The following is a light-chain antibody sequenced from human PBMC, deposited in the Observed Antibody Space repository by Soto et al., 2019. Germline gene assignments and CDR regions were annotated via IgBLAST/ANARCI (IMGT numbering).Light chain of an antibody. V-gene: IGKV3-20*01. CDR2: GAS. J-gene: IGKJ3*01. CDR3: QQYGSSPFT. CDR1: QIVSAND. Sequence: EIVLTQSPGTLSWSPGERATLSCRASQIVSANDLAWYQQKPGQSPRLLIFGASSRATGIPDRFSGSGSGTDFTLTISRVEPEDFAVYYCQQYGSSPFTFGPGTKVDIK.